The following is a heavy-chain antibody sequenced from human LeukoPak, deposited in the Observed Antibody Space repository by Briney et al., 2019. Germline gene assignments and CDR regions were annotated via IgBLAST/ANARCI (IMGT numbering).Heavy chain of an antibody. CDR2: ISYDGSNK. V-gene: IGHV3-30*18. J-gene: IGHJ2*01. Sequence: GGSLRLSCAASGFTFSSYGMHWVRQAPGKGLEWVAVISYDGSNKYYADSVKGRFTISRDNSKNTLYLQMNSLRAEDTAVYYCAKDRIASYWYFDLWGRGTLVTVSS. CDR1: GFTFSSYG. CDR3: AKDRIASYWYFDL. D-gene: IGHD3-3*02.